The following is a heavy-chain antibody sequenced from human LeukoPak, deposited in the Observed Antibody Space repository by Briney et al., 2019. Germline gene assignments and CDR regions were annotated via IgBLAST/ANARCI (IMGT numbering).Heavy chain of an antibody. Sequence: SETLSLTRTVSGGSISSYYWSWLRQRPGKGLEWIGYIYYSGSTNYNPSLKSRVTISVDTSKNQFSLKLSSVTAADTAVYYWARWGATDYYYMDVWGKGTTVTISS. J-gene: IGHJ6*03. CDR2: IYYSGST. CDR3: ARWGATDYYYMDV. CDR1: GGSISSYY. V-gene: IGHV4-59*01. D-gene: IGHD1-26*01.